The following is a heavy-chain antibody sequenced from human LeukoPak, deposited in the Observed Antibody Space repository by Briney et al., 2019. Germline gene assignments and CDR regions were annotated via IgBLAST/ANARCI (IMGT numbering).Heavy chain of an antibody. D-gene: IGHD3-22*01. CDR1: GGSISSSSYY. V-gene: IGHV4-39*01. CDR2: IYYSGST. Sequence: PSETLSLTCTVSGGSISSSSYYWGWIRQPPGKGLEWIGSIYYSGSTYYNPSLKSRVTTSVDTSKNQFSLKPSSVTAADTAVYYCARPTYYYDSSGYYRGYYFDYWGQGTLVTVSS. CDR3: ARPTYYYDSSGYYRGYYFDY. J-gene: IGHJ4*02.